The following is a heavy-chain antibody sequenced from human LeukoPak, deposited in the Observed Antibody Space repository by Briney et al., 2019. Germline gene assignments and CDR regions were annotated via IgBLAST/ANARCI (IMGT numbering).Heavy chain of an antibody. V-gene: IGHV4-59*01. CDR1: GGSISSYY. CDR3: ARQGIVATTYYYYYMDV. D-gene: IGHD5-12*01. J-gene: IGHJ6*03. CDR2: IYYSGST. Sequence: PSETLSLTCTVSGGSISSYYWSWIRQPPGKGLEWIGYIYYSGSTNYNPSLKSRVTISVDTSKNQFSLKLSSVTAADTAVYYCARQGIVATTYYYYYMDVWGKGTTVTVSS.